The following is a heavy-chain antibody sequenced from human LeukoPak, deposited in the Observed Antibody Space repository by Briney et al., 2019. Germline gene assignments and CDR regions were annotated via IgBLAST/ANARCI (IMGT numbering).Heavy chain of an antibody. J-gene: IGHJ3*02. CDR3: ARGEFHLPFDI. CDR1: GFTFSNYW. CDR2: IKQDGSEN. D-gene: IGHD3-10*01. V-gene: IGHV3-7*04. Sequence: GGSLRLSCAASGFTFSNYWMSWVRQAPGKGLEWVANIKQDGSENYYVDSVKGRFTISRDNAKSSLYLQMDSLRAEDTAVYYCARGEFHLPFDIWGQGTMVTLSS.